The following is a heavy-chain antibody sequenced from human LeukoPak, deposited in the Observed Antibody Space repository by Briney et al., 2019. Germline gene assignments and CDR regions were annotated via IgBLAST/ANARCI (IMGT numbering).Heavy chain of an antibody. V-gene: IGHV4-31*03. CDR2: VYYSGST. CDR3: AREDSSGYYRPPVAFDI. Sequence: SETLSLTCTVSGCSISSGGYYWGWIRQHPGKGLEWIVYVYYSGSTYYNPSLKSRVTISVDTSKNQFSLKLSSVTAADTAVYYCAREDSSGYYRPPVAFDIWGQGTMVTVSS. CDR1: GCSISSGGYY. D-gene: IGHD3-22*01. J-gene: IGHJ3*02.